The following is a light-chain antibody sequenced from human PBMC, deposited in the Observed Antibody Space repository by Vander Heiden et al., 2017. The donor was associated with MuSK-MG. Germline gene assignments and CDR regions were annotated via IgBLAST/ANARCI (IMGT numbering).Light chain of an antibody. V-gene: IGLV2-14*03. Sequence: QSALTQPASVSGSPGQSITISCTGSSNDVGGHMYISWYQHHPGKAPRLLIYDISNRHSGASDRFSGSKSGNTASLSTAGLQAEDEANYYCASDTNTANHVVFGGGTKVTVL. CDR3: ASDTNTANHVV. CDR2: DIS. CDR1: SNDVGGHMY. J-gene: IGLJ2*01.